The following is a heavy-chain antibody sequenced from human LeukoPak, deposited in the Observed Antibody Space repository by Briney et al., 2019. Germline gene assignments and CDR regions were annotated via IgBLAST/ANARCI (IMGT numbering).Heavy chain of an antibody. D-gene: IGHD3-10*01. Sequence: SETLSLTCTVSGGSISSSVFYWGWIRQPPGKGLEWIGSLYFSGSTYYNPSLKSRVTMSVDTSKNQFSLKLTSMTAADTAVYYCARSGVAMLRGVLNPWGQGTLVTVSS. J-gene: IGHJ5*02. CDR1: GGSISSSVFY. CDR3: ARSGVAMLRGVLNP. CDR2: LYFSGST. V-gene: IGHV4-39*01.